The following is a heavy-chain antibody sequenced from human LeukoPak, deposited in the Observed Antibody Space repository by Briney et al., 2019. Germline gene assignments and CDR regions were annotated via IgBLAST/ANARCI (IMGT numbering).Heavy chain of an antibody. CDR1: GGSINNYY. J-gene: IGHJ4*02. CDR3: ASRGDYGDLRYFDY. Sequence: SETLSLTCTVSGGSINNYYWSWIRQPPGKGLEWIGYIYYRGSTNYNPSLKSRVTFSVDTYKNQFSLKLNSMTAEDTAVYYCASRGDYGDLRYFDYWGQGTLVTVSS. CDR2: IYYRGST. V-gene: IGHV4-59*01. D-gene: IGHD4-17*01.